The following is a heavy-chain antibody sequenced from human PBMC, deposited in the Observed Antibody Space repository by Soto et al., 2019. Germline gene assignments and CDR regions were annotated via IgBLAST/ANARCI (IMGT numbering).Heavy chain of an antibody. CDR1: GYTFTGYY. V-gene: IGHV1-2*02. CDR3: ASTQGSLGPFDP. J-gene: IGHJ5*02. Sequence: ASVKDSCKASGYTFTGYYMHWVRQAPGQGLEWMGWINPNSGGTNYAQKFQGRVTMTRDTSISTAYMERSRLRSDDMAVYSYASTQGSLGPFDPWGQGTLVTVSS. CDR2: INPNSGGT. D-gene: IGHD3-16*01.